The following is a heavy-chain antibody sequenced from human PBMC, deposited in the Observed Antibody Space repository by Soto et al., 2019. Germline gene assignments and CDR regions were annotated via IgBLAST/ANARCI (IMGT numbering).Heavy chain of an antibody. CDR3: ARDRGSYALDY. V-gene: IGHV1-18*01. Sequence: PVVAAGAGGKKPGAPSEVSCKGSGYTFTKYGISWGRQAPGQGLEWMGWISANNGNTNYAQKPQGRVTMTKDTSTSTAYMELRSLRSDDTAVYYCARDRGSYALDYWGQGTLVTVSS. J-gene: IGHJ4*02. CDR1: GYTFTKYG. CDR2: ISANNGNT. D-gene: IGHD1-26*01.